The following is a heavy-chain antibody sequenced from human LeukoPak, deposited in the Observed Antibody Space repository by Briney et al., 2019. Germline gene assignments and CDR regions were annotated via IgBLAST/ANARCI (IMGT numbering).Heavy chain of an antibody. D-gene: IGHD6-13*01. J-gene: IGHJ5*02. V-gene: IGHV4-59*08. CDR2: IYYSGST. Sequence: PSETLSLTCTVSGGSISSYYWSWIRQPPGKGLEWIGYIYYSGSTNYNPSLKSRVTISVDTSKNQFSLKLSSVTAADTAVYYCARQWVAAAGTANWFDPWGQRTLVTVSS. CDR3: ARQWVAAAGTANWFDP. CDR1: GGSISSYY.